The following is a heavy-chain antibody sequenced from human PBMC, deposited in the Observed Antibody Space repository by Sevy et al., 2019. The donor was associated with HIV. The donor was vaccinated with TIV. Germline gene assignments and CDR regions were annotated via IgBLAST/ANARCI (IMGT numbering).Heavy chain of an antibody. D-gene: IGHD2-21*02. Sequence: ASVKVSCKASGYTFTGYYMHWVRQAPGQGLEWMGWINPNSGGTNYAQKFQGRVTMTRDTSISTAYMELSRLRSDDTAVHYCARDLRVGCGGDCYSHYYGMDVWGQGTTVTVSS. CDR2: INPNSGGT. CDR3: ARDLRVGCGGDCYSHYYGMDV. J-gene: IGHJ6*02. V-gene: IGHV1-2*02. CDR1: GYTFTGYY.